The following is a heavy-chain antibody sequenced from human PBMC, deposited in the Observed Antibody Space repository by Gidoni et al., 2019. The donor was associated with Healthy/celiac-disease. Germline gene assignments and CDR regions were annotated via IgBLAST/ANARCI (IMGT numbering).Heavy chain of an antibody. CDR2: ISYDGSNK. V-gene: IGHV3-30*18. CDR1: GFTFSSYG. J-gene: IGHJ4*02. Sequence: QVQLVESGGGVVQPGRSLSLSCAASGFTFSSYGMHWVRQAPGKGLEWVAVISYDGSNKYYADSVKGRFTISRDNSKNTLYLQMNSLRAEDTAVYYCAKDWGDGDYSWGYFDYWGQGTLVTVSS. D-gene: IGHD4-17*01. CDR3: AKDWGDGDYSWGYFDY.